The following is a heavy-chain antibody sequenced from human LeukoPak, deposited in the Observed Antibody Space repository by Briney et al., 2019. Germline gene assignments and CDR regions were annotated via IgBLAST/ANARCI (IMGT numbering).Heavy chain of an antibody. CDR1: GGSISSSSYS. V-gene: IGHV4-39*01. CDR3: ARQGSGRSSDY. Sequence: SETLSLTCTVSGGSISSSSYSWGWIRRPPGKGLEWIVSIYYSGSTFYNPSLKSRVTISVDTSKNQFSLKLSSVTAADTAVYYCARQGSGRSSDYWGQGTLVTVSS. CDR2: IYYSGST. J-gene: IGHJ4*02. D-gene: IGHD1-26*01.